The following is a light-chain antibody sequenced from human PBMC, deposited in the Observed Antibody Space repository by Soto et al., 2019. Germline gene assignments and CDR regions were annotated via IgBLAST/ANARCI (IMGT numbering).Light chain of an antibody. J-gene: IGKJ3*01. CDR2: AAS. CDR1: QDIDTS. CDR3: QQYNSYSGT. Sequence: GDRVTVTCRASQDIDTSLAWFQQRPGKAPKLLIYAASGLESGVPSTFSGSGSGTEFTLTISSVQPDDFATYYCQQYNSYSGTFGPGTKVDIK. V-gene: IGKV1-5*01.